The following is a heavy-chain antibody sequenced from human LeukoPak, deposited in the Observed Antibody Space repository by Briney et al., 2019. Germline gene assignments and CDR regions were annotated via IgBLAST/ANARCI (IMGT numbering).Heavy chain of an antibody. CDR2: IYYSGST. D-gene: IGHD5-24*01. CDR3: ARNSRDGDNWEYHYFDY. J-gene: IGHJ4*02. CDR1: GGSISRFY. V-gene: IGHV4-59*08. Sequence: SETLSLTCTVSGGSISRFYWSWIRQPPGKALESMGYIYYSGSTNYNPSLKSRVTMSVDTSKNQFSLKLSSVTAADTAVYYCARNSRDGDNWEYHYFDYWGQGTLVTVSS.